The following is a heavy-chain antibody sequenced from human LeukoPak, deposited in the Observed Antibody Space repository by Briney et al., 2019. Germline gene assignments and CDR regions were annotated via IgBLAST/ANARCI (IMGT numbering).Heavy chain of an antibody. J-gene: IGHJ4*02. CDR1: GFTFSSYG. Sequence: GGTLRLSCAASGFTFSSYGMSWVRQAPGKGLEWVSAISGSGGSTYYADSVKGRFTISRDNSKNTLYLQMNSLRVEDTAVYFCAIVPAKWEPSFDYWGQGTLVTVSS. CDR3: AIVPAKWEPSFDY. CDR2: ISGSGGST. V-gene: IGHV3-23*01. D-gene: IGHD1-26*01.